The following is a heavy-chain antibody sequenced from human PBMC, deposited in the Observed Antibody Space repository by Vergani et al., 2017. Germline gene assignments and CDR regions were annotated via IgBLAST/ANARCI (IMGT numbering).Heavy chain of an antibody. V-gene: IGHV1-46*03. CDR2: INPSGGST. D-gene: IGHD5-12*01. CDR3: GRGGEWLRYLSFFDY. CDR1: GYTFTSYG. J-gene: IGHJ4*02. Sequence: QVQLVQSGAEVKKPGASVKVSCKASGYTFTSYGISWVRQAPGQGLEWMGIINPSGGSTNYAQKFQGRVTMTRDTSTSTVYMELSSLRSEDTAVYYCGRGGEWLRYLSFFDYWGQGTLVTVSS.